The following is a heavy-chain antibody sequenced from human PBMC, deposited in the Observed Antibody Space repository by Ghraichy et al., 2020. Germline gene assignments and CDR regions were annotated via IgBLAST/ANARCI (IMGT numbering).Heavy chain of an antibody. CDR3: AKDLIGVGRFDY. D-gene: IGHD3-9*01. V-gene: IGHV3-30*18. Sequence: GGSLRLSCAASGFTFSSYGMHWVRQAPGKGLEWVAVISYDGSNKYYADSVKGRFTISRDNSKNTLYLQMNSLRAEDTAVYYCAKDLIGVGRFDYWGREPWSPSPQ. CDR1: GFTFSSYG. J-gene: IGHJ4*02. CDR2: ISYDGSNK.